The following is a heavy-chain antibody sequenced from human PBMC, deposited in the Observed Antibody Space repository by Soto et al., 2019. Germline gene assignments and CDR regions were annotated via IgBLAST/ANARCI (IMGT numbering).Heavy chain of an antibody. V-gene: IGHV3-23*01. J-gene: IGHJ4*02. Sequence: EVHLLESGGGLVQPGGSLRLSCAASGFTFSSYDMSWVRQAPGKGLEWVSGFSGSGGSTYYGDSVKGRFTISRDNSKNTVYLQMNSLRAEDTAVYYCAKDDLRMAARPGYWGQGTLVTVSS. CDR3: AKDDLRMAARPGY. CDR2: FSGSGGST. CDR1: GFTFSSYD. D-gene: IGHD6-6*01.